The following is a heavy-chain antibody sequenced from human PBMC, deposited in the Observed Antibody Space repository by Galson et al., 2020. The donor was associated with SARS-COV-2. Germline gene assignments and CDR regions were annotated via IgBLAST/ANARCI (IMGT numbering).Heavy chain of an antibody. D-gene: IGHD3-10*01. CDR2: IIPMFNIP. J-gene: IGHJ4*02. CDR3: ATTPGAPYYFDY. V-gene: IGHV1-69*10. Sequence: SVKVSCKSSGGTLSSYGLNWVRQAPGRGLEWMGGIIPMFNIPNYAQRFQGRVVITVDKSTITAYMEPSSLKSEDTAVYYCATTPGAPYYFDYWGQGTLVTVSS. CDR1: GGTLSSYG.